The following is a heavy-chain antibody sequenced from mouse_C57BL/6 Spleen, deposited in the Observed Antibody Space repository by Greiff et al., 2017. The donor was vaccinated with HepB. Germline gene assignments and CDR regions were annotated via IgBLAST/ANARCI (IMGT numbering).Heavy chain of an antibody. CDR1: GYSFTDYN. D-gene: IGHD2-4*01. CDR2: INPNYGTT. V-gene: IGHV1-39*01. CDR3: ARSFDYDSYYAMDY. J-gene: IGHJ4*01. Sequence: VQLQQSGPELVKPGASVKISCKASGYSFTDYNMNWVKQSNGKSLEWIGVINPNYGTTSYNQKFKGKATLTVDQSSSTAYMQLNSLKSEDSAVYYCARSFDYDSYYAMDYWGQGTSVTVSS.